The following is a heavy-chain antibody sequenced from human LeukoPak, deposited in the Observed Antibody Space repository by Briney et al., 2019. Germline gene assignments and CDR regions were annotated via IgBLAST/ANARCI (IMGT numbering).Heavy chain of an antibody. Sequence: GGSLRLSCAASGFTVSSSSMNWVRLGPGKGLEWVSVISSDGNTYYADSVKGRFTISRDNSRNALSLQMHGLRADDTAVYYCARGQEQFSSPWQWGPRRKNFYYYGMDVWGQGTTVTVSS. CDR2: ISSDGNT. CDR1: GFTVSSSS. V-gene: IGHV3-66*01. D-gene: IGHD6-19*01. J-gene: IGHJ6*02. CDR3: ARGQEQFSSPWQWGPRRKNFYYYGMDV.